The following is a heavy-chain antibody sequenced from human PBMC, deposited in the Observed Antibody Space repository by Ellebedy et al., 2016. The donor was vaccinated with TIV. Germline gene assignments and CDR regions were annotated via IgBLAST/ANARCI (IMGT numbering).Heavy chain of an antibody. CDR2: IGVSAGTT. J-gene: IGHJ6*02. Sequence: GGSLRLSXAASGFTFSAYAMTWVRQAPGKGLEWVSLIGVSAGTTYYADSVKGRFTISRDNSKSTLYLQMNSLRAEDTAVYYCARGMWELRYYYGMDVWGQGTTVTVSS. CDR3: ARGMWELRYYYGMDV. CDR1: GFTFSAYA. V-gene: IGHV3-23*01. D-gene: IGHD1-26*01.